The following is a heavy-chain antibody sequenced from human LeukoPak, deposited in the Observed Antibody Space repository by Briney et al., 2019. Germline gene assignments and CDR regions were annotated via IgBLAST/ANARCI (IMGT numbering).Heavy chain of an antibody. Sequence: GGSLRLSCAASGFTFSSYAMSWVRQAPGKGLEWVSAISGSGGSTYYADSVKGRFTISRDNSKNTLYLQMNSLRAGDTAVYYCAKSRSSGLDASDIWGQGTMVTVSS. CDR2: ISGSGGST. J-gene: IGHJ3*02. CDR1: GFTFSSYA. CDR3: AKSRSSGLDASDI. D-gene: IGHD3-22*01. V-gene: IGHV3-23*01.